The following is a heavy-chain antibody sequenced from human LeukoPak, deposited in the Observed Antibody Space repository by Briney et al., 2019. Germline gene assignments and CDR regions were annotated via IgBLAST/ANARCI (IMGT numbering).Heavy chain of an antibody. CDR3: ARDPYGSGSPYYLDY. Sequence: GGSLRLSCAASGFTFRSYAMHWVRQAPGKGLEWVAVISYDGSNKYYADSVKGRFTISRDNSKDTLYLQMNSLRTEDTAVYYCARDPYGSGSPYYLDYWGQGTLVTVSS. J-gene: IGHJ4*02. CDR1: GFTFRSYA. CDR2: ISYDGSNK. V-gene: IGHV3-30-3*01. D-gene: IGHD3-10*01.